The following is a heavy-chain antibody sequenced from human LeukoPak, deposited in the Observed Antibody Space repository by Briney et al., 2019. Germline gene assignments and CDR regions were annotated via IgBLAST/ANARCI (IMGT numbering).Heavy chain of an antibody. CDR1: GGTFSSYA. CDR3: AFEGYNYGYY. CDR2: IIPIFGTS. V-gene: IGHV1-69*13. Sequence: GASVKVSCKASGGTFSSYAINWVRQAPGQGLEWMGGIIPIFGTSNYAHKFQGRVTITAEESTSTVYMELSSLRSDDTAIYYCAFEGYNYGYYWGQGTLVTVSS. D-gene: IGHD5-18*01. J-gene: IGHJ4*02.